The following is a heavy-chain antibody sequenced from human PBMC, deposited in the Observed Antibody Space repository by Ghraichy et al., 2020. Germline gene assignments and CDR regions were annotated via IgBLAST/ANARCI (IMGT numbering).Heavy chain of an antibody. V-gene: IGHV3-30*18. D-gene: IGHD3-10*01. CDR2: ISYDVKTR. J-gene: IGHJ4*02. CDR3: AKDQSSGLLDY. Sequence: GGSLRLSCAASGFTFRSNGMHWVRQTPGKGLEWVAVISYDVKTRYYADSVKGRFTISRDNSKNTLYLQMDSLRPDYTAVYYCAKDQSSGLLDYWGQGTLVTVSS. CDR1: GFTFRSNG.